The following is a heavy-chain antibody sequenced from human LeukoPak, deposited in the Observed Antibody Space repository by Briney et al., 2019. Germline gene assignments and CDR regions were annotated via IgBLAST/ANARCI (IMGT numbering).Heavy chain of an antibody. V-gene: IGHV1-69*04. CDR3: ARERYCSSTSCYAYFDY. CDR1: GGTFSSYA. CDR2: IIPILGIA. Sequence: EASVKVSCKASGGTFSSYAISWVRQAPGQGLEWMGRIIPILGIANYAQKFQGRVTITADKSTSTAYMELSSLRSEDTAVYYCARERYCSSTSCYAYFDYWGQGTLVTVSS. J-gene: IGHJ4*02. D-gene: IGHD2-2*01.